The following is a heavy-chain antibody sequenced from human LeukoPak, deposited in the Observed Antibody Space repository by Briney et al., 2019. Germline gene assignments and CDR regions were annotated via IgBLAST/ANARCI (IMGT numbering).Heavy chain of an antibody. J-gene: IGHJ4*02. CDR1: GDSINSYY. V-gene: IGHV4-59*01. D-gene: IGHD3-22*01. CDR2: IYYSGST. Sequence: PSETLSLTCTVSGDSINSYYWSWIRQPPGKGLEWIGHIYYSGSTNYNPSLKSRVTISVDRSKNQFSLKLSSVIAADTAVYYCARGSGYYYPYFDYWGQGTLVTVSS. CDR3: ARGSGYYYPYFDY.